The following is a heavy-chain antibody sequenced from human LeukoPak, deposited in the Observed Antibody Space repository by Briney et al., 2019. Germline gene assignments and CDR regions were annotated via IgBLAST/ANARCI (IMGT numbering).Heavy chain of an antibody. CDR1: GGSISSYY. D-gene: IGHD3-22*01. Sequence: SETLSLTCTVSGGSISSYYWGWIRQPPGKGLEWIGSIYYSGSTYYNPSLKSRVTISVDTSKNQFPLKLSSVTAADTAVYYRARAPPEGPYYYASSGYFDYWGQGTLVTVSS. V-gene: IGHV4-39*06. J-gene: IGHJ4*02. CDR3: ARAPPEGPYYYASSGYFDY. CDR2: IYYSGST.